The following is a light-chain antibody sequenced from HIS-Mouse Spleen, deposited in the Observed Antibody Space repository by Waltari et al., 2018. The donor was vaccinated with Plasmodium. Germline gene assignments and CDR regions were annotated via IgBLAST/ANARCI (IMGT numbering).Light chain of an antibody. CDR2: GAS. CDR1: QRVSSSY. Sequence: EIVLTQSPGTLSLSPGERATLSCRASQRVSSSYLAWYQQKPGQAPRLLILGASSRATGSPDRFSGSGSGTDFTLTISRLEPEDFAVYYCQQYGSSPITFGQGTRLEIK. J-gene: IGKJ5*01. V-gene: IGKV3-20*01. CDR3: QQYGSSPIT.